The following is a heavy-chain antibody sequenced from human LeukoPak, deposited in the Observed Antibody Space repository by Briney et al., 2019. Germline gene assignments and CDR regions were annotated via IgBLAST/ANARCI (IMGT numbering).Heavy chain of an antibody. CDR3: ARGGLGYCSSTSCYPFDY. J-gene: IGHJ4*02. CDR1: GFTFSSYG. CDR2: IWYDGSNK. D-gene: IGHD2-2*01. V-gene: IGHV3-33*01. Sequence: GRSLRLSCAASGFTFSSYGMHWVRQAPGKGLEWVAVIWYDGSNKYYADSVKGRFTISRDNSKNTLYLQMSSLRAEDTAVYYCARGGLGYCSSTSCYPFDYWGQGTLVTVSS.